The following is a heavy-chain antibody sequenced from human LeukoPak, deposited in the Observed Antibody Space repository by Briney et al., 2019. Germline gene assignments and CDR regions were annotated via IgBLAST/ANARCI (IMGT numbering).Heavy chain of an antibody. V-gene: IGHV4-4*07. CDR1: GGSISGYF. D-gene: IGHD5-12*01. CDR2: IYTSGST. CDR3: ARDPSVGYSGYDSAPYYFDY. J-gene: IGHJ4*02. Sequence: SETLSLTCNVSGGSISGYFWSWIRQPAGKGLEWIGRIYTSGSTDYNPSLKSRVTMSIDTSKNQFSLKLSPVTAADTAVYYCARDPSVGYSGYDSAPYYFDYWGQGTLVTVSS.